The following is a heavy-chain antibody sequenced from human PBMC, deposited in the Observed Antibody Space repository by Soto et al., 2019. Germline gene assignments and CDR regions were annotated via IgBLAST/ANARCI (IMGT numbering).Heavy chain of an antibody. D-gene: IGHD3-16*01. CDR1: GYTFTSYG. CDR2: ISAYTGNT. CDR3: ARVLTGNVLDY. V-gene: IGHV1-18*01. J-gene: IGHJ4*02. Sequence: ASVKVSCKASGYTFTSYGISWVRQAPGQGLEWMGWISAYTGNTNYAQKLQGRATMTTDTSTSTAYMELRSLRSDDTAVYYCARVLTGNVLDYWGQGTLVTVSS.